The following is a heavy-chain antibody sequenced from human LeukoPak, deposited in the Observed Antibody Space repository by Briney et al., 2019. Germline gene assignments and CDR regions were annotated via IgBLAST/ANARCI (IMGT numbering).Heavy chain of an antibody. J-gene: IGHJ4*02. CDR1: GGSISSYY. CDR3: VRGAGSTWYF. CDR2: IYYSGST. Sequence: SETLSLTCTVSGGSISSYYWSWIRQPPGKGLEWIGYIYYSGSTNYNPSLKSRVTMSVDTSKNQFSLKLRSVTAADTAVYYCVRGAGSTWYFWGQGTLVTVSS. D-gene: IGHD6-13*01. V-gene: IGHV4-59*01.